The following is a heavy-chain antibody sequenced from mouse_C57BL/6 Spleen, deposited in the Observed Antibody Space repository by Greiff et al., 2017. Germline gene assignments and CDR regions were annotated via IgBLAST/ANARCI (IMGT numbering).Heavy chain of an antibody. J-gene: IGHJ1*03. CDR1: GYTFTSYW. D-gene: IGHD1-1*01. V-gene: IGHV1-59*01. CDR2: IDPSDSYT. Sequence: VQLQQPGAELARPGTSVKLSCKASGYTFTSYWMHWVKQRPGQGLEWIGVIDPSDSYTNYNQKFKGKATLTVDTSSSTAYMQLSSLTSEDSAVYYCARRLFFGSSYWVFDVWGTETTVTVSS. CDR3: ARRLFFGSSYWVFDV.